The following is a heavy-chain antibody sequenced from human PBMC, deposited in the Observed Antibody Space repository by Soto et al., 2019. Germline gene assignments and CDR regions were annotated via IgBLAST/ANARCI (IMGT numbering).Heavy chain of an antibody. CDR2: ISAYNGNT. CDR3: ARTIAGAGTGWFDP. CDR1: GYTFTSYG. V-gene: IGHV1-18*01. J-gene: IGHJ5*02. D-gene: IGHD6-19*01. Sequence: QVQLVQSGAEVKKPGASVKVSCKASGYTFTSYGISWVRQAPGQRLEWMGWISAYNGNTNYAQKLQARVTITTDTSTSTAYMELRSLRSDDTAVYYCARTIAGAGTGWFDPWGQGTLVTVSS.